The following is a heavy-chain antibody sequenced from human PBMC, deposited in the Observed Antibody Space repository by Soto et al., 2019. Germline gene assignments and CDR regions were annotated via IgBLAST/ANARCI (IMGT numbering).Heavy chain of an antibody. Sequence: SETLSLTCAVSGGSISSTNGWNWVRQPPGKGLEWIGDIYHRGSTNYNPSLKSRVTISVDKSKNQFSLRLSLVTAADTAVYYCARGLAAPTAGTLDYWGLGILVTVPS. CDR3: ARGLAAPTAGTLDY. V-gene: IGHV4-4*02. CDR1: GGSISSTNG. J-gene: IGHJ4*02. D-gene: IGHD1-1*01. CDR2: IYHRGST.